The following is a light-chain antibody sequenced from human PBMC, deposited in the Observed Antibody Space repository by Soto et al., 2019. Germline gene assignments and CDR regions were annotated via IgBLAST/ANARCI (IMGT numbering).Light chain of an antibody. Sequence: IVMTQSPDTLSVSPGERATLSCRASQSVSDRVVWYQQKPGQAPRLLIYGASNRATGIPARFSGSGSGTDFTLTISSLEPEDSAVYYCLQRSNWLTFGGGTKVDIK. V-gene: IGKV3-11*01. CDR3: LQRSNWLT. CDR2: GAS. CDR1: QSVSDR. J-gene: IGKJ4*01.